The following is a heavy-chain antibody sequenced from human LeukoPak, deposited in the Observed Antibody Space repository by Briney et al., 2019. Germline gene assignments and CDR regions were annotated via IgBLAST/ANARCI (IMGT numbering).Heavy chain of an antibody. D-gene: IGHD5-18*01. CDR1: GGSINSYY. CDR3: VRAGYSFGLDY. CDR2: IYYSGST. Sequence: SETLSLTCTVSGGSINSYYWSWIRQPPGKGLEWIGYIYYSGSTNYNPSLKSRVTISVDTSKNQFSLKLSSVTAADTAVYYCVRAGYSFGLDYWGQGTLVTVSS. V-gene: IGHV4-59*01. J-gene: IGHJ4*02.